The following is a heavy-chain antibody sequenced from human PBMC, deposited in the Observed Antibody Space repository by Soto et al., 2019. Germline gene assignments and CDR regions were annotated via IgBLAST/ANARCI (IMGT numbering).Heavy chain of an antibody. D-gene: IGHD3-22*01. Sequence: GASVKVSCKAPGGISSSYVINWVRQAPGQGLEWMGWISAYNGNTNYAQKLQGRVTMTTDTSTSTAYMELRSLRSDDTAVYYCARDYITMIVVATNWFDPWGQGTLVTVSS. CDR2: ISAYNGNT. J-gene: IGHJ5*02. CDR1: GGISSSYV. V-gene: IGHV1-18*01. CDR3: ARDYITMIVVATNWFDP.